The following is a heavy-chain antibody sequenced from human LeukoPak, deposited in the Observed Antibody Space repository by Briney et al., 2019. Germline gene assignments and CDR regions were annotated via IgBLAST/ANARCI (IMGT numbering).Heavy chain of an antibody. CDR3: AKGKGGTMIVVVGYFDY. J-gene: IGHJ4*02. D-gene: IGHD3-22*01. V-gene: IGHV3-30-3*01. Sequence: PGGSLRLSCAASGFTFSSYAMHWVRQAPGKGLGWVAVISYDGSNKYYADSVKGRFTISRDNSKNTLYLQMNSLRAEDTAVYYCAKGKGGTMIVVVGYFDYWGQGTLVTVSS. CDR1: GFTFSSYA. CDR2: ISYDGSNK.